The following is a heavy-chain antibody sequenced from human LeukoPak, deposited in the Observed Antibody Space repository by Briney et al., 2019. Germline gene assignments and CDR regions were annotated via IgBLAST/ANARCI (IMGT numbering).Heavy chain of an antibody. D-gene: IGHD6-13*01. V-gene: IGHV4-4*07. Sequence: PSETLSLTCTVSGGSISSYYWSWIRQPAGKGLEWIGRIYTSGSTNYNPSLKSRVTMSVDTSKNQFSLKLSSVTAADTAVYYCARDGGSSSWFNGWFDPLGQGTLVTVSS. J-gene: IGHJ5*02. CDR1: GGSISSYY. CDR3: ARDGGSSSWFNGWFDP. CDR2: IYTSGST.